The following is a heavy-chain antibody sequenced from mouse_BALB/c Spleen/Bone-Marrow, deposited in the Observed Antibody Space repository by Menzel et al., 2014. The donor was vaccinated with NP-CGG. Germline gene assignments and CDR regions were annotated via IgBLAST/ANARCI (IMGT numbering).Heavy chain of an antibody. Sequence: EVQLHQSGPELVKPGASVKISCKASGYSFTGYFMNWVMQSHGKSLEWIGRINPYNGDTFYNQKFKGKATLTVDKSSSTAHMELLSLASEDSAVYYCARSGGYYGFAYWGQGTLVTVSA. D-gene: IGHD2-3*01. CDR3: ARSGGYYGFAY. CDR2: INPYNGDT. J-gene: IGHJ3*01. V-gene: IGHV1-20*02. CDR1: GYSFTGYF.